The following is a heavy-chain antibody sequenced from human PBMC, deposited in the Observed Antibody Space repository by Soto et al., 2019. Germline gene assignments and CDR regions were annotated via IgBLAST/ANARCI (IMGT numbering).Heavy chain of an antibody. CDR2: IYYSGST. CDR1: GCSISSYF. J-gene: IGHJ4*02. V-gene: IGHV4-59*01. Sequence: PXETLSLTCTVAGCSISSYFWSWIRQPPGKGLEWIGFIYYSGSTNYNPSLKSRVTISVDKSKNQFSLTLNSVTAADTAVYYCARGVDRQWADYWGQGTLVTVSS. CDR3: ARGVDRQWADY. D-gene: IGHD6-19*01.